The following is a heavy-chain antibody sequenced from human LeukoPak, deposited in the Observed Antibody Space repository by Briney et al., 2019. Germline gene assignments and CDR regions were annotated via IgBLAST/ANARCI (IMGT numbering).Heavy chain of an antibody. Sequence: RRSLRLSCSASGFTFSSYSMHWVRQAPGKGLEYVSGISSNGGSAYYADSVKGTFTISRDNSMNTLYLQMSSLRPEDTAVYYCVKGPLWVGDPDDDGMDVWGQGTTVTVSS. V-gene: IGHV3-64D*06. CDR3: VKGPLWVGDPDDDGMDV. D-gene: IGHD3-10*01. J-gene: IGHJ6*02. CDR2: ISSNGGSA. CDR1: GFTFSSYS.